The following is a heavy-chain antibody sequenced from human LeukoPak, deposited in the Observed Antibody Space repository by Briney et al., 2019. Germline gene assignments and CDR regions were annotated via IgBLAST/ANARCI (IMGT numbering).Heavy chain of an antibody. D-gene: IGHD3-22*01. CDR3: ARDGTYYYDSSGYYS. CDR2: INPNSGGT. Sequence: ASVKVSCKASGYTFTSYDINWVRQAPGQGLEWMGRINPNSGGTNYAQKFQGRVTMTRDTSISTAYMELSRLRSDDTAVYYCARDGTYYYDSSGYYSWGQGTLVTVSS. CDR1: GYTFTSYD. V-gene: IGHV1-2*06. J-gene: IGHJ4*02.